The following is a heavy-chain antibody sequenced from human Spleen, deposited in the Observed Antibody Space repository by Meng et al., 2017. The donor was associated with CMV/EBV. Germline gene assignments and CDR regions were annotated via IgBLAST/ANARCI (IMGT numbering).Heavy chain of an antibody. CDR1: GFTFDDYA. V-gene: IGHV3-9*01. CDR2: ISWNSGSI. D-gene: IGHD3-3*01. CDR3: ARVGRGYDFWSGYYVRECYFDY. J-gene: IGHJ4*02. Sequence: SLKISCAASGFTFDDYAMHWVRQAPGKGLEWVSGISWNSGSIGYADSVKGRFTISRDNAKNSLYLQMNSLRAEDTAVYYCARVGRGYDFWSGYYVRECYFDYWGQGTLVTVSS.